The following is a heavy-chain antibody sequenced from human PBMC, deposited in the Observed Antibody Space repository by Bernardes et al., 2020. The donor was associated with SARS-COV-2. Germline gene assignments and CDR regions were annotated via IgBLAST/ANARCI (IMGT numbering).Heavy chain of an antibody. Sequence: SEKVSCKPSGYTCTSYGIIWLRQAPGQGREGMGWISAYNGNTNYAQKFQGRVTMTTDTSTSTAYMEVRSLRSDDTAVYYCARFDQWELPWASDYWDQGTLVTVSS. D-gene: IGHD1-26*01. CDR3: ARFDQWELPWASDY. CDR2: ISAYNGNT. J-gene: IGHJ4*02. V-gene: IGHV1-18*04. CDR1: GYTCTSYG.